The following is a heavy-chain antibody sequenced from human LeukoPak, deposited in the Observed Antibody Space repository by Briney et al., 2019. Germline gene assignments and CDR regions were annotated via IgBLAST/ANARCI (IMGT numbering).Heavy chain of an antibody. CDR2: IKTSGST. CDR3: AKVRPPPGSGWYGGDDS. CDR1: GFTFTNAW. J-gene: IGHJ4*02. V-gene: IGHV3-53*01. Sequence: SGGSLRLSCAASGFTFTNAWMHWVRQAPGKGLEWVSSIKTSGSTDYADSVKGRFTISRDNSKNTLYLQMNSLRVEDTAVYYCAKVRPPPGSGWYGGDDSWGQGTLVTVSS. D-gene: IGHD6-19*01.